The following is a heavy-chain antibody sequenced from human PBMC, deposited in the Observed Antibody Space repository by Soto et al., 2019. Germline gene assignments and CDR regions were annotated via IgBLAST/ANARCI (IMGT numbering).Heavy chain of an antibody. CDR2: FDPEDGET. D-gene: IGHD2-15*01. J-gene: IGHJ5*02. V-gene: IGHV1-24*01. Sequence: ASVKVSCKVSGYTLTELSMHWVRQAPGKGLEWMGGFDPEDGETIYAQKFQGRVTMTEDTSTDTAYMELSSLRSEDTAVYYCATVGPDCSGGSCYFGFDPWGQGTLVTVSS. CDR1: GYTLTELS. CDR3: ATVGPDCSGGSCYFGFDP.